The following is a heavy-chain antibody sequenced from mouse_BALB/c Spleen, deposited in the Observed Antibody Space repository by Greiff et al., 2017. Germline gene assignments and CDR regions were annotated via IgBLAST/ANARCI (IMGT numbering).Heavy chain of an antibody. CDR2: IWAGGST. Sequence: VKLQESGPGLVAPSQSLSITCTVSGFSLTSYGVHWVRQPPGKGLEWLGVIWAGGSTNYNSALMSRLSISKDNSKSQVFLKMNSLQTDDTAMYYCARETWFAYWGQGTLVTVSA. J-gene: IGHJ3*01. V-gene: IGHV2-9*02. CDR1: GFSLTSYG. CDR3: ARETWFAY.